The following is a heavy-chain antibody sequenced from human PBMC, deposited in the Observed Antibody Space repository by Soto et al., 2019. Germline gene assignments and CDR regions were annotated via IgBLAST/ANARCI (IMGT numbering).Heavy chain of an antibody. D-gene: IGHD4-17*01. CDR3: ARPYGGKIGDAPDL. V-gene: IGHV3-74*01. Sequence: PGGSLRVSWAASGVTFSTYWRHWVRQAPGKGLVWVSRINPDGSGTAYVDSVKGRFTISRDNSKKTLYLQMNSLRAEDSAVYYCARPYGGKIGDAPDLWGPGTMVTVSS. CDR1: GVTFSTYW. CDR2: INPDGSGT. J-gene: IGHJ3*01.